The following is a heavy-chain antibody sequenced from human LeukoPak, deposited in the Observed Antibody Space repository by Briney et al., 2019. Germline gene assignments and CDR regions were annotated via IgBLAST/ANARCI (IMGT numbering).Heavy chain of an antibody. V-gene: IGHV4-38-2*02. CDR1: GYSISSGYY. CDR3: AREYYDSNKAPAFDI. D-gene: IGHD3-22*01. Sequence: PSETLSLTCTVSGYSISSGYYWGWIRQPPGKGLEWIGSIYHSGSTYYNPSLKSRVTISVDTSKNQFSLKLSSVTAADTAVYYCAREYYDSNKAPAFDIWGQGTMVTVS. CDR2: IYHSGST. J-gene: IGHJ3*02.